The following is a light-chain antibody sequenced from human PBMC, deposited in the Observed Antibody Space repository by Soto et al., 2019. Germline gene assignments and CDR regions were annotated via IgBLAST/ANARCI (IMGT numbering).Light chain of an antibody. V-gene: IGLV2-14*01. CDR2: DVT. Sequence: QSVLTQPASVSGSPGQSITISCTGTSSDVGGYNSVSWYRQYPGKAPKLIIFDVTDRPSGISTRFSGSKSGNTASLTISGLQAEDEAVFHCTSYTSSSTTVFGTGTKLTVL. CDR1: SSDVGGYNS. J-gene: IGLJ1*01. CDR3: TSYTSSSTTV.